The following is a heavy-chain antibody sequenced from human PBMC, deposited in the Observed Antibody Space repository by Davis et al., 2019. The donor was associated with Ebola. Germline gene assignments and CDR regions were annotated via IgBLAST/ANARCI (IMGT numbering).Heavy chain of an antibody. V-gene: IGHV1-2*04. CDR2: IDPPSGGT. Sequence: ASVQVPCKTSGYSFFASYIHWVRQAPGQGLEGMGWIDPPSGGTNYAQQFQDWVTMTRDASIDTAYIELSSPGSDATAVYYCAKDLEDQFVPYALDVWGQGTTVTVSS. J-gene: IGHJ6*02. CDR3: AKDLEDQFVPYALDV. D-gene: IGHD6-6*01. CDR1: GYSFFASY.